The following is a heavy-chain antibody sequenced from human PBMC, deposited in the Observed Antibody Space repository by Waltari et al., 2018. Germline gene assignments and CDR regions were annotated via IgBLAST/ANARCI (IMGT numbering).Heavy chain of an antibody. CDR2: IYYSGGT. CDR1: GGSISSSSYY. CDR3: ARQGGYSYGYYFDY. Sequence: QLQLQESGPGLVKPSETLSLTCTVSGGSISSSSYYWGWIRQPPGKGLEWIGSIYYSGGTYYNPSLKSRVTISVDTSKNQFSLKLSSVTAADTAVYYCARQGGYSYGYYFDYWGQGTLVTVSS. D-gene: IGHD5-18*01. V-gene: IGHV4-39*01. J-gene: IGHJ4*02.